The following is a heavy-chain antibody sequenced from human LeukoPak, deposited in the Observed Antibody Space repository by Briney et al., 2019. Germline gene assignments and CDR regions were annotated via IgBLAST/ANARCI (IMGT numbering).Heavy chain of an antibody. D-gene: IGHD3-3*01. CDR1: GGSFSGYY. V-gene: IGHV4-34*01. Sequence: PSETLSLTCAVYGGSFSGYYWSWIRQPPGKGLEWIGEINHSGSTNYNPSLKSRVTISVDTSKNQFSLKLCSVTAADTAVYYCARLYDFWSGIDYWGQGTLVTVSS. CDR2: INHSGST. J-gene: IGHJ4*02. CDR3: ARLYDFWSGIDY.